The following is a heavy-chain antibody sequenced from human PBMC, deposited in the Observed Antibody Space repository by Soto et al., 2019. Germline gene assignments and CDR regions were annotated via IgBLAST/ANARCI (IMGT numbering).Heavy chain of an antibody. CDR2: YHSGGSI. CDR1: GVSLNTADTL. Sequence: QMQLQESGSGLVKPSQSLSLTCTVSGVSLNTADTLWSCIRQSPGKGLAVIGYYHSGGSIYDGESFRSRVIRSADTSNSQFSLKLSSGTVADTAVYFCVRSRQMESGNDYGLDGWGQGTMVTVSS. V-gene: IGHV4-30-4*08. J-gene: IGHJ6*02. CDR3: VRSRQMESGNDYGLDG. D-gene: IGHD1-1*01.